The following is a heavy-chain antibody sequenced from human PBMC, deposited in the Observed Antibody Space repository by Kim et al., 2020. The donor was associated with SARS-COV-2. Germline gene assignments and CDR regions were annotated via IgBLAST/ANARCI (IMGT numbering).Heavy chain of an antibody. CDR1: GFTFTSSA. J-gene: IGHJ6*02. CDR2: IVVGSGNT. V-gene: IGHV1-58*01. CDR3: AAPRTMVRGVIDASLLLRMEV. Sequence: SVKVSCKASGFTFTSSAVQWVRQARGQRLEWIGWIVVGSGNTNYAQKFQERVTITRDMSTSTAYMELSSLRSEDTAVYYCAAPRTMVRGVIDASLLLRMEVWGQGTTVTVSS. D-gene: IGHD3-10*01.